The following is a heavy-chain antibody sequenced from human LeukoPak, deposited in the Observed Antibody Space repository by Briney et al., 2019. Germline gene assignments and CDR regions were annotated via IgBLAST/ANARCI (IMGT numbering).Heavy chain of an antibody. J-gene: IGHJ4*02. CDR1: GFTVSSNY. CDR2: IYSGGST. V-gene: IGHV3-53*01. CDR3: AGYDSSGYYYN. D-gene: IGHD3-22*01. Sequence: GGSLRLSCAASGFTVSSNYMSWVRQAPGKGLEWVSVIYSGGSTYYADSVKGRITISRDNSKNTLYLQMNSLRAEDTAVYYCAGYDSSGYYYNWGQGTLVTVSS.